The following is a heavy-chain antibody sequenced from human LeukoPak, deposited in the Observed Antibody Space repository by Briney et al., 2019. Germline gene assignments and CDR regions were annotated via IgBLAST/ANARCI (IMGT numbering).Heavy chain of an antibody. CDR3: ARDPRGYCSSTSCYNFDY. D-gene: IGHD2-2*02. V-gene: IGHV1-69*04. Sequence: GASVKVSCKASGGTFSSYAISWVRQAPGQGLEWMGRIIPILGIANYAQKFQGRVTITADKSTSTAYMELSSLRSEDTAVYYCARDPRGYCSSTSCYNFDYWGQGTLVTVSS. J-gene: IGHJ4*02. CDR2: IIPILGIA. CDR1: GGTFSSYA.